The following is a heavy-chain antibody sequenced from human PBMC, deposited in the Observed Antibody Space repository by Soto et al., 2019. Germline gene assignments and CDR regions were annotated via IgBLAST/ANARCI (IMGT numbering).Heavy chain of an antibody. J-gene: IGHJ3*02. CDR1: GYSFTSYW. Sequence: PGESLKISCKGSGYSFTSYWISWVRQMPGKGLEWMGRIDPSDSYTNYSPSFQGHVTISADKSISTAYLQWSSLKASDTAMYYCARHPAQSMIVVVITSRAFDIWGQGTMVTVSS. CDR2: IDPSDSYT. V-gene: IGHV5-10-1*01. D-gene: IGHD3-22*01. CDR3: ARHPAQSMIVVVITSRAFDI.